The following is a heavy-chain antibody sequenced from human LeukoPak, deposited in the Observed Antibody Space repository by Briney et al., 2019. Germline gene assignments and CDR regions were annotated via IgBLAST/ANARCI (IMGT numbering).Heavy chain of an antibody. J-gene: IGHJ4*02. D-gene: IGHD6-19*01. CDR2: IGTSGDSL. V-gene: IGHV3-48*03. CDR1: GFTFSSYE. Sequence: GGSLRLSCAASGFTFSSYEMNWVRQAPGKGLEWVSYIGTSGDSLYYADSVKGRFTISRDNARNSLYLQMNSLRAEDTAIYYCARMAVAGQYSDFWGQGSLVTVSS. CDR3: ARMAVAGQYSDF.